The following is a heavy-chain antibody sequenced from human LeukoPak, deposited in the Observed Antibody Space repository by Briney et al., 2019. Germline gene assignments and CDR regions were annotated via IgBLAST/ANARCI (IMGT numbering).Heavy chain of an antibody. CDR1: GITLSNYG. Sequence: GGSLRLPCAVSGITLSNYGMSWVRQAPGKGLEWVAGISGSGGGTHYADSVKGRFTISRDNPRNTLFLQMNSLRAEDTAVYFCAKRGVVIRVFLVGFHKEANYFDSWGQGALVTVSS. V-gene: IGHV3-23*01. J-gene: IGHJ4*02. CDR2: ISGSGGGT. D-gene: IGHD3-10*01. CDR3: AKRGVVIRVFLVGFHKEANYFDS.